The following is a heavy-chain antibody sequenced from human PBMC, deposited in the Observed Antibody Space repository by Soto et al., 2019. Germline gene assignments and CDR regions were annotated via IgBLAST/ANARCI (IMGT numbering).Heavy chain of an antibody. CDR2: IYYSGIT. J-gene: IGHJ6*02. D-gene: IGHD2-2*01. V-gene: IGHV4-59*01. CDR1: GGSISSYS. CDR3: ARQSCSSTSCYGYDYYGMDV. Sequence: QVQLQESGPGLVKPSETLSLTCNVSGGSISSYSWSWIRQPPGKGLEWIGYIYYSGITNYNPSPKSRVTISVYTSKNHFSLKLSSVTAADTAVYYCARQSCSSTSCYGYDYYGMDVWGQGTTVTVSS.